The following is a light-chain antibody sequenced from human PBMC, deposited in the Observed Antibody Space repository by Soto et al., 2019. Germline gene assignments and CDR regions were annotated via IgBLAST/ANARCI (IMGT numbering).Light chain of an antibody. V-gene: IGKV4-1*01. Sequence: DIVMTQSPDSLAVSLGERATINCKSSQSVLYSSNNKNYLAWYQQKPGQPPKLLIYWASTRESGVPDRFSGSGSGTDYTLTISSLQAEDEAVYYCQQYYSTLPKTFGQGTKVEIK. CDR1: QSVLYSSNNKNY. CDR3: QQYYSTLPKT. J-gene: IGKJ1*01. CDR2: WAS.